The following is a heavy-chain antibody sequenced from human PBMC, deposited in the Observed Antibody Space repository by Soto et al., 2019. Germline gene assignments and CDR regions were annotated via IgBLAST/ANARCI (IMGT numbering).Heavy chain of an antibody. Sequence: GASVKVSCKASGGTFSSYAISWVRQAPGQGLEWMGGIIPIFGTANYAQKFQGRVTITADESTSTAYMELSSLRSEDTAVYYCATRGGYSGYDFGGSNNAFDIWGQGTMVPVSS. CDR1: GGTFSSYA. V-gene: IGHV1-69*13. CDR3: ATRGGYSGYDFGGSNNAFDI. CDR2: IIPIFGTA. D-gene: IGHD5-12*01. J-gene: IGHJ3*02.